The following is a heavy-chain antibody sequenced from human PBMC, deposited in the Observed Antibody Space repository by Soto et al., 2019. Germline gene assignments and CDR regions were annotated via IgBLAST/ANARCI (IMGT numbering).Heavy chain of an antibody. D-gene: IGHD4-4*01. V-gene: IGHV3-23*01. CDR2: ISGSGGST. J-gene: IGHJ4*02. CDR1: GFTFSSYA. CDR3: TTDFELPYSSWFNFDY. Sequence: GGSLRLSCAASGFTFSSYAMSWVRQAPGKGLEWVSAISGSGGSTYYADSVKGRFTISRDNSKNTLYLQMNSLKTEDTAVYYCTTDFELPYSSWFNFDYWGQGTLVTVSS.